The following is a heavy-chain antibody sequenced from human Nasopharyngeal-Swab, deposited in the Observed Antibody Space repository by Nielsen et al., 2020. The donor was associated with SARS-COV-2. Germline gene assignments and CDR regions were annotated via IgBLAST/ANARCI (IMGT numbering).Heavy chain of an antibody. CDR1: RYTFPSYG. CDR2: ISAYNGNT. Sequence: ASVKVSCKASRYTFPSYGISWVRQAPGQGLEWMGWISAYNGNTNYAQKLQGRVTMTTDTSTSTAYMELRSLRSEDTAVYYCARVVPAALGGMDVWGQGTTVTVSS. CDR3: ARVVPAALGGMDV. D-gene: IGHD2-2*01. J-gene: IGHJ6*02. V-gene: IGHV1-18*01.